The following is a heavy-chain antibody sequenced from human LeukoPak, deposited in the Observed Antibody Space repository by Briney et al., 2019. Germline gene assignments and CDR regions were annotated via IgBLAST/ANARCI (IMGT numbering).Heavy chain of an antibody. D-gene: IGHD6-25*01. J-gene: IGHJ1*01. CDR2: VSYDGGTT. Sequence: GGSLRLSCAASGFTFRNYGMQWVRQAPGKGLEWVAVVSYDGGTTFYADSVKGRFTISRDNSKNTLDMQMFSLRVEDTAVYYCAKEPNSYSSAWYFEDWGRGNPLSVSS. CDR3: AKEPNSYSSAWYFED. V-gene: IGHV3-30*18. CDR1: GFTFRNYG.